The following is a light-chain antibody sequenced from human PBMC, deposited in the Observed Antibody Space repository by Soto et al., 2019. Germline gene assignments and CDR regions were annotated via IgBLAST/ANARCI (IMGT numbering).Light chain of an antibody. CDR2: AAS. CDR3: QQYNDWPPIT. Sequence: EMVMTQSPALLSVSPGESATPSCRASQSVNTKYLAWYQQKPGQAPRLLIYAASTRATGIPARFSGSGSGTEFTLTISSLQSEDFAVYYCQQYNDWPPITFGQGTRLEIK. J-gene: IGKJ5*01. V-gene: IGKV3-15*01. CDR1: QSVNTKY.